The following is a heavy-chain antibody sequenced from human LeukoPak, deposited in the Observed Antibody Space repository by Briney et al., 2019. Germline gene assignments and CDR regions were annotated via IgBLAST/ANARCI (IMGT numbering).Heavy chain of an antibody. J-gene: IGHJ5*02. CDR2: ISYIGST. V-gene: IGHV4-59*08. CDR1: GGSISSYY. CDR3: ARSTTVVTDGWFAP. Sequence: SETLSLTCNVSGGSISSYYWHWIRQPPGKGLEWIGYISYIGSTNYNPSLKSRITISLGTSKNQVSLMLSSVTAADTAVHYCARSTTVVTDGWFAPWGQGTLVTVSS. D-gene: IGHD4-23*01.